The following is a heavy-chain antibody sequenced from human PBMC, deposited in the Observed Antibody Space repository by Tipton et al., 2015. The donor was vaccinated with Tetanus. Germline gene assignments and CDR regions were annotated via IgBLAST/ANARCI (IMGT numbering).Heavy chain of an antibody. CDR1: GYSFTNYG. J-gene: IGHJ4*02. CDR2: ISAYSGNT. Sequence: QSGAEVKKPGASVKVSCKASGYSFTNYGFSWVRQAPGQGLEWMGWISAYSGNTKYPQKLQGRVTMTTDTSTSTAYMELRSLRSDDTAVYYCARARWQSGGPYYFDYWGQGIMVPVSS. V-gene: IGHV1-18*01. D-gene: IGHD1-26*01. CDR3: ARARWQSGGPYYFDY.